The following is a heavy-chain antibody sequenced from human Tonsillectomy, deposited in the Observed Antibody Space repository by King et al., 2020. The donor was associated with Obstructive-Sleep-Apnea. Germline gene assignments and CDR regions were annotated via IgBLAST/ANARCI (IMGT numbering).Heavy chain of an antibody. CDR2: IRFDGSEN. CDR3: ARPGVGASSIIEY. J-gene: IGHJ4*02. Sequence: VQLVESGGGVVQPGRSLRLSCAASGFTFSDSGMHWVRQTPGKGLEWVSFIRFDGSENYYADSVKGRFTSSRDNSRNTLYLHMNSLRVEDTAVYYCARPGVGASSIIEYWGQGTLVTVSS. V-gene: IGHV3-30*02. CDR1: GFTFSDSG. D-gene: IGHD1-26*01.